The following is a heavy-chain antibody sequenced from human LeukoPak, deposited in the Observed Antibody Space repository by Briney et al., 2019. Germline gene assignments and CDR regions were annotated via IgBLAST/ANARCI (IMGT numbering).Heavy chain of an antibody. CDR3: ARTPYDSSGYYGGKNYYYGMDV. Sequence: GGTLRLSCAASGFTFSRYAMHWVRQAPGKGLEWVAIIAYDRSNKYYADSVKGRFTISRDNSKNTLFVQMNSLRVEDTAVYYCARTPYDSSGYYGGKNYYYGMDVWGQGTTVTVSS. CDR1: GFTFSRYA. D-gene: IGHD3-22*01. CDR2: IAYDRSNK. V-gene: IGHV3-30-3*01. J-gene: IGHJ6*02.